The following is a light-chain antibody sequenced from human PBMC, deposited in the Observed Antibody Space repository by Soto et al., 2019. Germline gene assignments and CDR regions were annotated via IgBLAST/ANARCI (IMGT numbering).Light chain of an antibody. CDR1: QSVGRN. V-gene: IGKV3-15*01. J-gene: IGKJ4*01. CDR3: QQYNHWPPLT. Sequence: EIVMTQSPATLSVSPGERATLSCRASQSVGRNLAWYQQKPGQAPRLLIYGASTRATGIPARFSGSGSGTEFTPTTSRLQSEDFAIYSCQQYNHWPPLTFGGGTKVEIK. CDR2: GAS.